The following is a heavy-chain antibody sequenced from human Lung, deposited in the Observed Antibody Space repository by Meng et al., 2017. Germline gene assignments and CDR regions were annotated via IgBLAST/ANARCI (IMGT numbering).Heavy chain of an antibody. CDR3: AGWGFGELRDY. Sequence: GESLKISCAASGFTFSDYYMSWIRQAPGKGLEWVSYISSSGSTIYYADSVKGRFTISRDNAKNSLYLQMNSLRAEDMAVYYCAGWGFGELRDYWGQGTLVTVSS. J-gene: IGHJ4*02. V-gene: IGHV3-11*04. D-gene: IGHD3-10*01. CDR2: ISSSGSTI. CDR1: GFTFSDYY.